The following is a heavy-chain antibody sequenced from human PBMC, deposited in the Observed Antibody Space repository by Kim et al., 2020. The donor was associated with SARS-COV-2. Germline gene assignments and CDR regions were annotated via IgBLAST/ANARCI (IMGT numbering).Heavy chain of an antibody. CDR2: ISAYNGNT. CDR1: GYTFTSYG. D-gene: IGHD3-10*01. Sequence: ASVKVSCKASGYTFTSYGISWVRQAPGQGLEWMGWISAYNGNTNYAQKLQGRVTMTTDTSTSTAYMELRSLRSDGTAVYYCARDRGYYGSGRSYYYYGMDVWGQGTTVTVSS. V-gene: IGHV1-18*04. J-gene: IGHJ6*02. CDR3: ARDRGYYGSGRSYYYYGMDV.